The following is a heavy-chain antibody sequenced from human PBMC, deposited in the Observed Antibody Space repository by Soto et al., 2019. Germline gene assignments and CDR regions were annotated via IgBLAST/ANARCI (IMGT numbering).Heavy chain of an antibody. CDR1: GYTFTSYA. CDR2: INAGNGNT. CDR3: ARLSSEYSNYHWFDP. V-gene: IGHV1-3*01. Sequence: GASVKVSCKASGYTFTSYAMHWVRQAPGQRLEWMGWINAGNGNTKYSQKFQGRVTITRDTSASTAYMELSSLRSEDTAVYYCARLSSEYSNYHWFDPWGQGTLLTVSS. D-gene: IGHD4-4*01. J-gene: IGHJ5*02.